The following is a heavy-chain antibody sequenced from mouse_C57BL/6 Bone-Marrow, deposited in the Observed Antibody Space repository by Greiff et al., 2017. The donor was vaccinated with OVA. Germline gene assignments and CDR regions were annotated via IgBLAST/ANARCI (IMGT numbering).Heavy chain of an antibody. Sequence: EVQRVESGGDLVKPGGSLKLSCAASGFTFSSYGMSWVRQTPDKRLEWVATISSGGSYTYYPDSVKGRFTISRDNAKNTLYLQMSSLKSEDTAMYYCARRWLGRYWYFDVWGTGTTVTVSS. CDR2: ISSGGSYT. CDR1: GFTFSSYG. J-gene: IGHJ1*03. CDR3: ARRWLGRYWYFDV. V-gene: IGHV5-6*01. D-gene: IGHD4-1*01.